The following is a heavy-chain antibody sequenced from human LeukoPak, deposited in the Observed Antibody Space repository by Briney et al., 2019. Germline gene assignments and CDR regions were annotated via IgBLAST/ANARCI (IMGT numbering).Heavy chain of an antibody. J-gene: IGHJ6*02. V-gene: IGHV3-30-3*01. CDR1: GFTFSSYA. Sequence: GGSLRLSCAASGFTFSSYAMHWVRQAPGKGLEWVAVISYDGSNKYYADSVKGRFTISRDNFKNTLYLQMNSLRTEDTAVYYCARSSRAAAGTSDYYYYGMDVWGQGTTVTVSS. D-gene: IGHD6-13*01. CDR3: ARSSRAAAGTSDYYYYGMDV. CDR2: ISYDGSNK.